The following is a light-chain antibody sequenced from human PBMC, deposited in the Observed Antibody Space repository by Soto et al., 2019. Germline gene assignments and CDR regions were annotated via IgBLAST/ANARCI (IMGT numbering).Light chain of an antibody. CDR3: AAWGARLNDSV. CDR2: YDD. CDR1: RSNIGSNA. Sequence: QSVLTQPPSVSEAPRQRVTISCSGSRSNIGSNAVNWYQQLPGQAPKLLLYYDDLLPSGVSERFSGSKSGTSASLAISGLQSEDAADYYCAAWGARLNDSVFGNGTKVTV. V-gene: IGLV1-36*01. J-gene: IGLJ1*01.